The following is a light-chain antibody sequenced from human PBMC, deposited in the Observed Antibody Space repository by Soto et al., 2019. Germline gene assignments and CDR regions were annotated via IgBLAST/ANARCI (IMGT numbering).Light chain of an antibody. V-gene: IGKV1-33*01. CDR3: QQYENLPT. CDR1: QNINNY. CDR2: DAS. Sequence: DIQMTQSPASLSASVWERVTITCQASQNINNYLNWYQQKPGRAPKLLIYDASNLEAGVPSRFRGSGSGTDFTLTISRLQPEDIATYYCQQYENLPTFGQGTRLEIK. J-gene: IGKJ5*01.